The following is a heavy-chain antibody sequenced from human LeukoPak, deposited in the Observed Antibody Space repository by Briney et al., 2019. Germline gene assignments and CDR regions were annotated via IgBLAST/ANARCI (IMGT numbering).Heavy chain of an antibody. CDR1: GYSFTSCW. J-gene: IGHJ4*02. CDR2: IYPGDSDT. V-gene: IGHV5-51*01. D-gene: IGHD6-13*01. CDR3: ARPHPGIAAAGTLPVDY. Sequence: GESLKISCKGSGYSFTSCWIGWVRQMPGKGLEWMGIIYPGDSDTRYSPSFQGQVTISADKSISTAYLQWSSLKASDTAMYYCARPHPGIAAAGTLPVDYWGQGTLVTVSS.